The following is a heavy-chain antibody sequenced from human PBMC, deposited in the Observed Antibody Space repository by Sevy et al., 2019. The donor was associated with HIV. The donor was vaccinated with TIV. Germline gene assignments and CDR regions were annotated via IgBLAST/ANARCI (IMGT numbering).Heavy chain of an antibody. Sequence: SETLSLTCAVYGGSFSDYSWNWIRQPPGKGLEWIGEINHSGNTNYNPSLKSRVTISIDASKNEASLKVTSVTAADTAVYYCAGWRGTRVTMMVVVVTGYFYYWGQGTPVTVSS. V-gene: IGHV4-34*01. CDR3: AGWRGTRVTMMVVVVTGYFYY. CDR2: INHSGNT. D-gene: IGHD3-22*01. J-gene: IGHJ4*02. CDR1: GGSFSDYS.